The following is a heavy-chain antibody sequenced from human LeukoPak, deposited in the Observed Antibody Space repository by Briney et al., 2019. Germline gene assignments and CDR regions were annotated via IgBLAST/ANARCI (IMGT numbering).Heavy chain of an antibody. CDR2: ISYDGSNK. D-gene: IGHD4-11*01. J-gene: IGHJ3*02. Sequence: HPGGSLRLSCAASGFTFSSYAMHWVRQAPGKGLEWVAVISYDGSNKYYADSVKGRFTISRDNSKNTLYLQMNSLRAEDTAVYYCAKDFYSNYGYDAFDIWGQGTMVTVSS. V-gene: IGHV3-30-3*01. CDR3: AKDFYSNYGYDAFDI. CDR1: GFTFSSYA.